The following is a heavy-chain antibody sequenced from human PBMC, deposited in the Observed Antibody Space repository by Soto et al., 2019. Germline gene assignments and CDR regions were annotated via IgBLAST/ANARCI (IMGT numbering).Heavy chain of an antibody. Sequence: GEALKISRKGSGYSVYSYWIGWGAQMPGKGLEWMGIIYPGDSDTRYSPSFQGQVTISADKSISTAYLQWSSLKASDTAMYYCASLGYSYGYTYWGQGTLVTVSS. CDR3: ASLGYSYGYTY. D-gene: IGHD5-18*01. CDR1: GYSVYSYW. CDR2: IYPGDSDT. J-gene: IGHJ4*02. V-gene: IGHV5-51*01.